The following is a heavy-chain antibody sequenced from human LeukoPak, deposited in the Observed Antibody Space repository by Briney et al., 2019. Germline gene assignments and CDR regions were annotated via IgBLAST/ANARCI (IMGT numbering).Heavy chain of an antibody. J-gene: IGHJ4*02. Sequence: GGSLRLSCAASGFTFSSYAMSWVRQAPGKGLEWVSAISGSGGSTYYADSVKGRFTISRDNSKNTLYLQMNSLRAEDTAVYYCAKDLFSGWYQEYYFDYWGQGTLVTASS. CDR2: ISGSGGST. CDR3: AKDLFSGWYQEYYFDY. CDR1: GFTFSSYA. V-gene: IGHV3-23*01. D-gene: IGHD6-19*01.